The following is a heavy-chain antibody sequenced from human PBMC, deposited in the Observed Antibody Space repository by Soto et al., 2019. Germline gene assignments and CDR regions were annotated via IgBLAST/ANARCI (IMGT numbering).Heavy chain of an antibody. CDR1: GGSFSGHY. CDR2: INDRGSI. J-gene: IGHJ2*01. V-gene: IGHV4-34*01. D-gene: IGHD3-9*01. CDR3: ARESHDILTGPPWVWYFDL. Sequence: QVQLQQWGAGPLRPLETLSLTCGVSGGSFSGHYWAWIRQSPGKGLEWIGEINDRGSINYNPSLKSRVSISVDTSKNHYPLNLRSVTAADTAVYYCARESHDILTGPPWVWYFDLWGRGTLVTVSS.